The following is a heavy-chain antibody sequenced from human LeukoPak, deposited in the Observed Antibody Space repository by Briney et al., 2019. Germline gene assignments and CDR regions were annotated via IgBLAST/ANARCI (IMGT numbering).Heavy chain of an antibody. CDR2: ISAYNGYT. Sequence: ASVKVSCKASGYTFTSYGISWVRQAPGQGLEWMGWISAYNGYTNYAQKPQGRVTMTTDTSTSTAYMELRSLRSDDTAVYYCARGISVTTDTNFDYWGQGTLVTVSS. V-gene: IGHV1-18*01. CDR3: ARGISVTTDTNFDY. CDR1: GYTFTSYG. J-gene: IGHJ4*02. D-gene: IGHD4-17*01.